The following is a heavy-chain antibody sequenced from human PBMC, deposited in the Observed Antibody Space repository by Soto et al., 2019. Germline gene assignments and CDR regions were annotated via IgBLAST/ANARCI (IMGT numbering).Heavy chain of an antibody. D-gene: IGHD3-10*01. CDR1: GYTFTSYG. J-gene: IGHJ4*02. V-gene: IGHV1-18*01. CDR3: ARVVVLGGSGCYLPFDY. CDR2: ISAYNGNT. Sequence: QVQLVQSGAEVKKPGASVKVSCKASGYTFTSYGISWVRQAPGQGLEWMGWISAYNGNTNYAQKLQGRVTMTTDTSTSTADMELRSLRSDDTAVYYCARVVVLGGSGCYLPFDYWGQGTLVTVSS.